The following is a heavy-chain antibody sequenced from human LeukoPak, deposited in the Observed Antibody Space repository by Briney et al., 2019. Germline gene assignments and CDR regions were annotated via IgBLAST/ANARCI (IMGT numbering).Heavy chain of an antibody. CDR3: ARDYGYSSSFDY. V-gene: IGHV3-48*02. CDR1: GFTFRSYC. Sequence: GGSLRLSCAAFGFTFRSYCMNWVRQAPGKGLEWVSYISGGSSTIHYADSVKGRFTISRDNAKNPLYLQMNSLRDEDTAVYYCARDYGYSSSFDYWGLGTLVTVSS. CDR2: ISGGSSTI. J-gene: IGHJ4*02. D-gene: IGHD6-13*01.